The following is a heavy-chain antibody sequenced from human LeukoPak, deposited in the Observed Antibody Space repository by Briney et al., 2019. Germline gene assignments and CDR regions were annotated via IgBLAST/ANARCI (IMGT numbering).Heavy chain of an antibody. CDR3: IGSNGYPEY. V-gene: IGHV3-74*03. CDR1: GFTFSSYY. D-gene: IGHD3-22*01. Sequence: PGRSLRLSCAASGFTFSSYYMRWVRQAPGKGLLWVSRINADGSSTAYADSVKGRFTISRDNAKDTLYLQMSSLRVEDTAVYYCIGSNGYPEYWGQGTLVTVSS. J-gene: IGHJ4*02. CDR2: INADGSST.